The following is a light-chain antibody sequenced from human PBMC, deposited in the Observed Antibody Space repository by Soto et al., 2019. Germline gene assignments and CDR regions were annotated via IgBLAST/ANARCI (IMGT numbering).Light chain of an antibody. CDR1: SSNIGARYE. CDR2: EDI. J-gene: IGLJ2*01. V-gene: IGLV1-40*01. Sequence: QSVLTQPPSGSGAPGQTVTISCTGSSSNIGARYEVHWYQQLPGTAPKLLIYEDIKRPSGVPDRFSGSKSGASASLAITGLLSEDEAEYYCQSYDSSLSAVVFGGGTKVTVL. CDR3: QSYDSSLSAVV.